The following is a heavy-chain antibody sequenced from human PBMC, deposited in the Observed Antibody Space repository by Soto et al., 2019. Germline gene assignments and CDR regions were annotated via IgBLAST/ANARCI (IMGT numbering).Heavy chain of an antibody. CDR2: IYYSGST. CDR3: ARRPSGSYGQVDF. D-gene: IGHD1-26*01. J-gene: IGHJ4*02. CDR1: GDSISSHY. V-gene: IGHV4-59*08. Sequence: QVQLQESGPGLVKPSETLSLTCTVSGDSISSHYWSWIRQPPGKGLEWIDDIYYSGSTNYSPSLKSRDTISLDTSKNQIFLKLTSVTAADTAVYYCARRPSGSYGQVDFWGQGTLVTVSS.